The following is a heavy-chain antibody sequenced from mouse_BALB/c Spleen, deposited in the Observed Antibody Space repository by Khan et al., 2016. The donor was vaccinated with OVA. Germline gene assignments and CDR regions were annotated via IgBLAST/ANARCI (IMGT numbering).Heavy chain of an antibody. J-gene: IGHJ3*01. V-gene: IGHV5-6*01. CDR1: GFTFSSYS. D-gene: IGHD4-1*01. Sequence: EVELVESGGDLVKPGGSLKLSCAASGFTFSSYSMSWVRQTPDKRLEWVATISSDGDYTYYPDSVKGRFTISRDNAKNTLYLQMSSLKSEDTAMYYCSSSLTGSFAYWGQGTLVTVSA. CDR2: ISSDGDYT. CDR3: SSSLTGSFAY.